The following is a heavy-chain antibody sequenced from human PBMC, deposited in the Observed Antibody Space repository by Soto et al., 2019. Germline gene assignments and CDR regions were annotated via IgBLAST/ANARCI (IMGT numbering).Heavy chain of an antibody. Sequence: GGSLRLSCAASGFMFRSYAMHWVRQAPGKGLEWVAGIWYDGSTKYYGDSVKGRYSISRDNSKNMLDLQMNSLRAEDTAVYYCARVASSSSWHIPNFDQWGQGTLVTVS. CDR3: ARVASSSSWHIPNFDQ. CDR1: GFMFRSYA. V-gene: IGHV3-33*01. D-gene: IGHD6-13*01. CDR2: IWYDGSTK. J-gene: IGHJ4*02.